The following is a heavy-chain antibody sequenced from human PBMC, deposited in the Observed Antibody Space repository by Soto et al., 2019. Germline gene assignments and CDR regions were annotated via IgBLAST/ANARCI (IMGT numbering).Heavy chain of an antibody. CDR1: GFTFSSYA. V-gene: IGHV3-23*01. CDR3: AKFIFVRQLLRYDAFDI. D-gene: IGHD2-15*01. J-gene: IGHJ3*02. CDR2: ISGSGGST. Sequence: GGSLRLSCAASGFTFSSYAMSWVRQAPGKGLEWVSAISGSGGSTYYADSVKGRFTISRDNSKNTLYLQMNSLRAEDTAVYYCAKFIFVRQLLRYDAFDIWGQGTMVTVSS.